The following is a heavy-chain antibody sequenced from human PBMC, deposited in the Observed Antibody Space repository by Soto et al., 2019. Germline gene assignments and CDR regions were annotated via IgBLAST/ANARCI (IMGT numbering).Heavy chain of an antibody. CDR2: ISYDGTNK. J-gene: IGHJ6*02. CDR1: GFTFSSYA. CDR3: AKGEYYYGSGIPYYGMDV. Sequence: VQLLESGGGLVQPGGSLRLSCAASGFTFSSYAMSWVRQAPGKGLEGVAVISYDGTNKYYADSVKGRFTISRDSSKNTLYLEMNSLRAEDMAIYYCAKGEYYYGSGIPYYGMDVWGQGTTVTVSS. V-gene: IGHV3-30*18. D-gene: IGHD3-10*01.